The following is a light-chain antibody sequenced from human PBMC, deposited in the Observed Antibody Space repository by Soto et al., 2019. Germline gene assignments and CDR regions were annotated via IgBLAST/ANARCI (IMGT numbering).Light chain of an antibody. J-gene: IGLJ3*02. Sequence: QSALTQPPSASGSPGQSVTISCTGTSSDVGGYNYVSWYPQYPGRAPKLMIYEVTKRPSGVPDRFSCSKSGNTASLTVSGLQAEDEADYYCSSYAASNNFYFVFGGGTKLTVL. V-gene: IGLV2-8*01. CDR3: SSYAASNNFYFV. CDR1: SSDVGGYNY. CDR2: EVT.